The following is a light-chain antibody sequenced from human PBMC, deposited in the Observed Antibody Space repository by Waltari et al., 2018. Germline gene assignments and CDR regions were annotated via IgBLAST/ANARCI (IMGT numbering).Light chain of an antibody. CDR3: AAWDDSLSGYV. CDR1: SANIGSNP. J-gene: IGLJ1*01. Sequence: QSVLTQPPSASGTPGQRVTIPCSGSSANIGSNPVNWYQQLPGTAPKLLINNNSQRPSGVPDRFSGSKSGTSASLAISGLLSDDEAEYYCAAWDDSLSGYVFGTGTNVSVL. V-gene: IGLV1-44*01. CDR2: NNS.